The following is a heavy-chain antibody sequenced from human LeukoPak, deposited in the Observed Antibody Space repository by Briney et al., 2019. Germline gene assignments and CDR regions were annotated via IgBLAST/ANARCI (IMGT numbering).Heavy chain of an antibody. V-gene: IGHV3-7*01. J-gene: IGHJ4*02. D-gene: IGHD1-26*01. CDR3: ARDRVSGSYYIH. CDR2: IKQDGSEK. CDR1: GFTFSSYS. Sequence: GGSLRLSGAASGFTFSSYSMSWVRQAPGKGLEWVANIKQDGSEKYYVDSVKGRFTISRDNAKNSPYLQMNSLRAEDTAVYYCARDRVSGSYYIHWGQGTLVTVSS.